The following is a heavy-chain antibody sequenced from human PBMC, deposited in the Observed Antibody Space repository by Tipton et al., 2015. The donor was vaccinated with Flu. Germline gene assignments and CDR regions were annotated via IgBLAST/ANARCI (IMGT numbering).Heavy chain of an antibody. CDR2: INHSGST. Sequence: TLSLTCAVYGGSFSGYYWSWIRQPPGKGLEWIGEINHSGSTNYNPSLKSRVTISVDTSKNQFSLKLRSVTAADTAVYYCATYYYGSGTQSAFDYWGQGTLVTVSS. CDR1: GGSFSGYY. D-gene: IGHD3-10*01. V-gene: IGHV4-34*01. CDR3: ATYYYGSGTQSAFDY. J-gene: IGHJ4*02.